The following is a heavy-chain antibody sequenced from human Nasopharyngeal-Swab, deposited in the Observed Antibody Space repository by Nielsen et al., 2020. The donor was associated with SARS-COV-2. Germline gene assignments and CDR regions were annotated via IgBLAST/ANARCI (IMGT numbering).Heavy chain of an antibody. V-gene: IGHV1-46*01. CDR1: GYTFISYY. CDR3: AILNYDYVWGSYRKGDY. Sequence: ASLKVSCKASGYTFISYYMHWVRQAPGQGLEWMGIINPSGGSTSYAQKFQGRVTMTRDTSTSTVYMELSSLRSEDTAVFYCAILNYDYVWGSYRKGDYWGQGTLVTVSS. D-gene: IGHD3-16*02. CDR2: INPSGGST. J-gene: IGHJ4*02.